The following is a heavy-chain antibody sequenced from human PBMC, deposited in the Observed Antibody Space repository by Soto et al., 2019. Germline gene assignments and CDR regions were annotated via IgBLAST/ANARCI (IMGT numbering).Heavy chain of an antibody. J-gene: IGHJ3*02. CDR2: IYYSVT. D-gene: IGHD3-22*01. CDR1: GGSISSYY. Sequence: QVQLQESGPGLVKPSETLSLTCSVSGGSISSYYWSWIRQPPGKGLEWIAYIYYSVTSYNPSLKSRVSISPHTSNYQFSLWLSSVPAADTAVYDCARTYAGSGPNSGGYSFDIWGQGRMATAPS. CDR3: ARTYAGSGPNSGGYSFDI. V-gene: IGHV4-59*01.